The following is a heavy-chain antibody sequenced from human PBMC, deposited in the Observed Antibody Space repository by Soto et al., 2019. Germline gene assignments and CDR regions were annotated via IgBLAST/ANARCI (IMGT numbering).Heavy chain of an antibody. J-gene: IGHJ5*02. D-gene: IGHD1-26*01. CDR1: GGTFSSYA. CDR2: IIPIFGTA. CDR3: AREVGATLNWFDP. V-gene: IGHV1-69*13. Sequence: SVKVSCKASGGTFSSYAISWVRQAPGQGLEWMGGIIPIFGTANHAQKFQGRVTITADESTSTAYMELSSLRSEDTAVYYCAREVGATLNWFDPWGQGTPVTVSS.